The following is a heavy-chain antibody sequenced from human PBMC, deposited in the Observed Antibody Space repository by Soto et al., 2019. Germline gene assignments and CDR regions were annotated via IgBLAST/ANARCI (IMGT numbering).Heavy chain of an antibody. CDR1: GFTFSSYG. V-gene: IGHV3-30*18. D-gene: IGHD3-22*01. CDR2: ISYDGSNK. CDR3: AKNYYDSSGYWDFFDH. J-gene: IGHJ4*02. Sequence: QVQLVESGGGVVQPGRSLRLSCAASGFTFSSYGMHWVRQAPGKGLEWVAVISYDGSNKYYADSVKGRFTISRDNSKNPLYLQMNSLRGEDTAGEYWAKNYYDSSGYWDFFDHWGQGNPGNVSS.